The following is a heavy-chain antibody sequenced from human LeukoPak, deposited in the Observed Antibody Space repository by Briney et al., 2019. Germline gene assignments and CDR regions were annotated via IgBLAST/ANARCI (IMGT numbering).Heavy chain of an antibody. V-gene: IGHV4-59*01. CDR1: GGSISSYY. CDR3: AKTYYYGSGSYYNGGWFDP. D-gene: IGHD3-10*01. CDR2: IYYSGST. Sequence: PSETLSLTCTVSGGSISSYYWSWIRQPPGKGLEWIGYIYYSGSTNCHPSLKSRVTISVDTFKNQFSLKLSSVTAADTAIYYCAKTYYYGSGSYYNGGWFDPWGQGTLVTVSS. J-gene: IGHJ5*02.